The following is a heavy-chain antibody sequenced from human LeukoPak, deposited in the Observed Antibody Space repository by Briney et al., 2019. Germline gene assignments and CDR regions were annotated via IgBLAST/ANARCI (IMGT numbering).Heavy chain of an antibody. Sequence: ASPKVSCKAPGGTFSSYAISWVRQAPGQGLEWMGGIIPIFGTANYAQKFQGRVTITADKSTSTAYMELSSLRSEDTAVYYCARDNTPTRERFGELSENYYYYGMDVWGKGTTVTVSS. V-gene: IGHV1-69*06. CDR3: ARDNTPTRERFGELSENYYYYGMDV. D-gene: IGHD3-10*01. CDR2: IIPIFGTA. CDR1: GGTFSSYA. J-gene: IGHJ6*04.